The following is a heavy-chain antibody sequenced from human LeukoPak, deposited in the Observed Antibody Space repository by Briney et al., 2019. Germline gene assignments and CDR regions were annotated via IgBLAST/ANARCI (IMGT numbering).Heavy chain of an antibody. CDR2: INSDGSST. Sequence: PGGSLRLSXAASGFTFSSYWMHWVRQAPGKGLVWVSRINSDGSSTSYADSVKGRFTISRDNAKNTLYLQMNSLRAEDTAVYHCARAGVVIPYYYYYMDVWGKGTTVTVSS. V-gene: IGHV3-74*01. D-gene: IGHD3-3*01. J-gene: IGHJ6*03. CDR3: ARAGVVIPYYYYYMDV. CDR1: GFTFSSYW.